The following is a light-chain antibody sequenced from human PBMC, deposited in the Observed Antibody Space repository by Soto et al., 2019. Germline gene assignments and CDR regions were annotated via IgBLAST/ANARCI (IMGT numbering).Light chain of an antibody. CDR2: GAS. V-gene: IGKV3-15*01. J-gene: IGKJ1*01. CDR3: QQYNNWWT. Sequence: EIVMTQSPATLSVSPGERATISCRASQSISNNLAWYHQRPGQAPRLLIYGASTRATGIPARFSGSGSGTEFTLTISRLQSEDFAVYYWQQYNNWWTFGQGTRVEIK. CDR1: QSISNN.